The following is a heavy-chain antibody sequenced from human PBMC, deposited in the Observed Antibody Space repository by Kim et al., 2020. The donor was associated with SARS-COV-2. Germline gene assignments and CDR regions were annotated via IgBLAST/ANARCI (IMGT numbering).Heavy chain of an antibody. CDR2: ISSSSSTI. CDR1: GFTFSSYS. Sequence: GGSLRLSCAASGFTFSSYSMNWVRQAPGKGLEWVSYISSSSSTIYYADSVKGRFTISRDNAKNSLYLQMNSLRDEDTAVYYCARDLVELRVLRPSAFDIWGRQGTMVTVSS. CDR3: ARDLVELRVLRPSAFDI. D-gene: IGHD3-16*01. J-gene: IGHJ3*02. V-gene: IGHV3-48*02.